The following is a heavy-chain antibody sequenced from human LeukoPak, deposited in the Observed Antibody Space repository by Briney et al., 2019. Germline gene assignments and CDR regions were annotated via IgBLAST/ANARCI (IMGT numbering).Heavy chain of an antibody. Sequence: GGSLRLSCAASGFTFSSYAMGWVRQAPGKGLEWVANIKQDGSEKYVDSVKGRFTISKDNAKNSLYLQMNSLRAEDTAVYYCARKNGLDYWGQGTLVTVSS. V-gene: IGHV3-7*01. J-gene: IGHJ4*02. CDR1: GFTFSSYA. CDR2: IKQDGSEK. CDR3: ARKNGLDY.